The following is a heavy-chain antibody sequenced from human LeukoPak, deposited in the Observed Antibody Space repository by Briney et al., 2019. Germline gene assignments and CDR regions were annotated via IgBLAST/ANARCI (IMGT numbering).Heavy chain of an antibody. J-gene: IGHJ5*02. CDR2: INHSGSA. CDR3: ARRSNPGDFRWFDP. D-gene: IGHD4-17*01. Sequence: NPSETLSLTCAVYGGSFSGYYWSWIRLPPGKGLEWIGEINHSGSATYNPSLKSRVTISVETSRNQFSLKLSSVTAADTAMYYCARRSNPGDFRWFDPWGQGTLVTVSS. CDR1: GGSFSGYY. V-gene: IGHV4-34*01.